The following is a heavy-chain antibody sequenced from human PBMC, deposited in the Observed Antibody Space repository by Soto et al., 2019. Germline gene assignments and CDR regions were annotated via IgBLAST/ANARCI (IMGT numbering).Heavy chain of an antibody. J-gene: IGHJ5*02. V-gene: IGHV3-73*01. D-gene: IGHD2-21*02. CDR2: IRSKANSYAT. CDR1: VVTFCGSV. Sequence: GWSPGSSCAASVVTFCGSVMHWFLQASGKWLEWVGRIRSKANSYATAYAASVKGRFTISRDDSKNTAYLQMNSLKTEDTAVYYCTRPGDCGAACLDPWGQGPLVTVSS. CDR3: TRPGDCGAACLDP.